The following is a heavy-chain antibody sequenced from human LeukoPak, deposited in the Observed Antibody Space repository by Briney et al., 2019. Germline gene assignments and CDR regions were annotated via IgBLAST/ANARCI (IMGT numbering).Heavy chain of an antibody. CDR3: AKFRGSPY. J-gene: IGHJ4*02. V-gene: IGHV3-30*18. CDR1: GFTFSSYG. CDR2: ISYDGSNK. Sequence: GRSLRLSCAASGFTFSSYGMHWVRQAPGKGLEWVAVISYDGSNKYYADSVKGRFTISRDNSKNTLYLQMNSLRAEDTAIYYCAKFRGSPYWGQGTLVTVSS.